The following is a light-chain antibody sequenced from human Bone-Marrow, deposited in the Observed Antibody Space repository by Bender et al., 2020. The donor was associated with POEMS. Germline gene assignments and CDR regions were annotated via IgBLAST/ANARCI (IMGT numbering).Light chain of an antibody. CDR1: SSDVGGYKY. CDR3: SSYTSSSTVV. J-gene: IGLJ2*01. Sequence: QSALTQPASVSGSPGQSITISCIGTSSDVGGYKYVSWYQQHPGKAPKLMIYDGSNRPSGVSNRFFGSKSGNTASLTISGLQAEDEANYYCSSYTSSSTVVFGGGTKLTVL. CDR2: DGS. V-gene: IGLV2-14*03.